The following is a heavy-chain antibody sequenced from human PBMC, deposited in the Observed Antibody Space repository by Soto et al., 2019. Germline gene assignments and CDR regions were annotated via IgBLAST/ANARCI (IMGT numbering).Heavy chain of an antibody. CDR1: GFIFSNYA. D-gene: IGHD3-10*01. Sequence: GGSLRLSCAASGFIFSNYAVHWVRQAPGKGLVRVTVISHDGSNKYYADSVKGRSTISRDNSKNTLYLQMNSLSPEDKAVYDCAREKTVVGGVAPGVPHCYFGLDVWGQGTTVTVSS. V-gene: IGHV3-30-3*01. CDR2: ISHDGSNK. CDR3: AREKTVVGGVAPGVPHCYFGLDV. J-gene: IGHJ6*02.